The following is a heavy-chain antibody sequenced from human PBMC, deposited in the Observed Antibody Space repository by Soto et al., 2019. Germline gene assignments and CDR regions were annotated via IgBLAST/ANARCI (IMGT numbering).Heavy chain of an antibody. Sequence: SETLSLTCTVSGGSISSYYWSWIRQPPGKGLEWIGYIYYSGSTNYNPSLKSRVTISVDTSKNQFSLKLSSVTAADTAVYYCARRHVLVVGATRGDALDGWGQGTAVTVSS. CDR1: GGSISSYY. V-gene: IGHV4-59*01. CDR2: IYYSGST. CDR3: ARRHVLVVGATRGDALDG. J-gene: IGHJ3*01. D-gene: IGHD2-15*01.